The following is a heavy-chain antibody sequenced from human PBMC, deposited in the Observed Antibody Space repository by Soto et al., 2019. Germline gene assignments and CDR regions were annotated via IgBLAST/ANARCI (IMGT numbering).Heavy chain of an antibody. CDR3: ARDHSPLAVAGIILPNWFDP. V-gene: IGHV1-3*01. CDR2: INAGNGNT. CDR1: GYTFTSYA. Sequence: QVQLVQSGAEVKKPGASVKVSCKASGYTFTSYAMHWVRQAPGQRLEWMGWINAGNGNTKYSQKFQGRVTITRDTSASTAYMELSSLRSEDTAVYYCARDHSPLAVAGIILPNWFDPWGQGTLVTVSS. D-gene: IGHD6-19*01. J-gene: IGHJ5*02.